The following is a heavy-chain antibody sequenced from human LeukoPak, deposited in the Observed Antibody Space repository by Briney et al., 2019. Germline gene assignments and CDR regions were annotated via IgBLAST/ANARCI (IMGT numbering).Heavy chain of an antibody. CDR1: GFTFDDYA. D-gene: IGHD2-15*01. CDR2: ICWNSGSI. V-gene: IGHV3-9*01. J-gene: IGHJ6*02. CDR3: AKAHEPDRYCSGGSCHSSGVAGYYGMDV. Sequence: PGGSLRLSCAASGFTFDDYAMDGVRHAPGKGLGGVSGICWNSGSIGYADPVKGRFTISRDNAKNSLYRQMNSLRAKDTALYYCAKAHEPDRYCSGGSCHSSGVAGYYGMDVWGQGTTVTVSS.